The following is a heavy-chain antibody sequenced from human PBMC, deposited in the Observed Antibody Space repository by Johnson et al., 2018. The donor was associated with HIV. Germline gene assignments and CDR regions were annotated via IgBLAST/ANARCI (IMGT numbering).Heavy chain of an antibody. CDR2: ISSSGSTI. CDR1: GFTFSDYY. J-gene: IGHJ3*02. Sequence: QVQLVESGGGLVKPGGSLRLSCAASGFTFSDYYMSWIRQAPGKGLEWVSYISSSGSTIYYADSVKGRFTISRDNSKSTLYLQMSSLKAEDTAVYYCAKDERQLGGWSHAFDIWGQGTMVTVSS. V-gene: IGHV3-11*04. D-gene: IGHD7-27*01. CDR3: AKDERQLGGWSHAFDI.